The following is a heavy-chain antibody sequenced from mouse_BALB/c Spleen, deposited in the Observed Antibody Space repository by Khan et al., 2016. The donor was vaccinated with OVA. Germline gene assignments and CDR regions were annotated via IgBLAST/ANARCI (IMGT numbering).Heavy chain of an antibody. CDR2: IWAGGST. CDR1: GFSLTSYG. CDR3: DSDHGSSYEYVDY. J-gene: IGHJ2*01. Sequence: QVQLKQSGPGLVAPSQSLSITCTVSGFSLTSYGVHWVRQPPGKGLEWLGLIWAGGSTNYNSALMSRLSISKDNSKSQVFLKMNSLQTDDTAMYYCDSDHGSSYEYVDYWGQGTTLTVSS. D-gene: IGHD1-1*01. V-gene: IGHV2-9*02.